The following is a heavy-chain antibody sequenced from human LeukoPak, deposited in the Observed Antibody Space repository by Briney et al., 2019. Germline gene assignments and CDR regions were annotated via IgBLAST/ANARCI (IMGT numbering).Heavy chain of an antibody. CDR1: GYTFTNYA. V-gene: IGHV7-4-1*02. CDR3: ARVSYSGYDPLYYYYYYMDV. D-gene: IGHD5-12*01. Sequence: EALVKVSCKASGYTFTNYAINWVRQAPGQGLEWMGWIHTNTGNPTYAQGFTGRFVFSLDTSVSTAYLQISSLKAEDTAVYYCARVSYSGYDPLYYYYYYMDVWGKGTTVTVSS. CDR2: IHTNTGNP. J-gene: IGHJ6*03.